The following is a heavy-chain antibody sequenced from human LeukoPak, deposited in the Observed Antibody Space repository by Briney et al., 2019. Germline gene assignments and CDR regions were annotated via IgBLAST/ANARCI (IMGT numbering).Heavy chain of an antibody. CDR3: ARAGNGWFDS. CDR1: GGTFSSYA. V-gene: IGHV1-69*04. CDR2: IKPLLQTT. Sequence: ASVKVSCKASGGTFSSYAISWVRQAPGQGLEWMGRIKPLLQTTDYAQQFQGRLTITADKSTSTAYMELRSLRSEDAALYFCARAGNGWFDSWGQGTLVTVSS. J-gene: IGHJ5*01.